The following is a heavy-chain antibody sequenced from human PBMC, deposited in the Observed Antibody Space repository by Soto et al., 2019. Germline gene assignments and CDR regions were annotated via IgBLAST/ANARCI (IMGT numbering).Heavy chain of an antibody. CDR2: VFYSGSV. CDR1: GGSIGSRGYY. Sequence: QLQLQESGPGLVKPSETLSLTCTVSGGSIGSRGYYWGWIRQPPGKGLEWIGSVFYSGSVYYTPSLKGRFTIYIDMSNNQFALRLSSVTVADTAVYYCSIRQITDSAALSDIYADDGFDIWGQGTLVTVSS. J-gene: IGHJ3*02. CDR3: SIRQITDSAALSDIYADDGFDI. V-gene: IGHV4-39*01. D-gene: IGHD2-2*01.